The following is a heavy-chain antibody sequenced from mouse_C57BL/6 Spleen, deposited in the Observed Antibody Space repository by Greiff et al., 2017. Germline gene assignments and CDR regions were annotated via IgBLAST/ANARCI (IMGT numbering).Heavy chain of an antibody. CDR1: GYTFTSYW. CDR3: AREGFITTVVAAFDY. Sequence: VQLQQPGAELVKPGASVKLSCKASGYTFTSYWMHWVKQRPGQGLEWIGMIHPNSGSTNYNEKFKSKATLTVDKSSSTAYMQLSSLTSEDSAVDYCAREGFITTVVAAFDYWGQGTTLTVSS. J-gene: IGHJ2*01. D-gene: IGHD1-1*01. CDR2: IHPNSGST. V-gene: IGHV1-64*01.